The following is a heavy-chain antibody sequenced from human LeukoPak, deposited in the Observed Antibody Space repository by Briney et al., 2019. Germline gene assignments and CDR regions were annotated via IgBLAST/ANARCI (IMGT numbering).Heavy chain of an antibody. V-gene: IGHV3-66*01. Sequence: SGGSLRLSCAASGFSVRSYFMSWVRQAPGKGLEWLSLIYSGGTTFSADSVKDRFAISRDNSKNTLYLQMNSLRAEDTAVYYCAKVRWDNSGWYYLDSWGQGTLVTVSS. CDR2: IYSGGTT. CDR1: GFSVRSYF. CDR3: AKVRWDNSGWYYLDS. D-gene: IGHD6-19*01. J-gene: IGHJ4*02.